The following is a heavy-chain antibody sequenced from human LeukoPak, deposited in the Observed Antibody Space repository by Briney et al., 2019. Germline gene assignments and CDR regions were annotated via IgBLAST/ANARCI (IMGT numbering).Heavy chain of an antibody. D-gene: IGHD6-13*01. V-gene: IGHV3-74*01. Sequence: GGSLRLSCVASGFTFSSYWIHWVRQAPGKGLVWVSRINGDGSSTNYADSVKGRFTISRDNAKNTLYLQMNSLRAEDTAVYYCARLRDSSSPWYYCYGLDVWGQGTTVTVSS. CDR1: GFTFSSYW. CDR3: ARLRDSSSPWYYCYGLDV. J-gene: IGHJ6*02. CDR2: INGDGSST.